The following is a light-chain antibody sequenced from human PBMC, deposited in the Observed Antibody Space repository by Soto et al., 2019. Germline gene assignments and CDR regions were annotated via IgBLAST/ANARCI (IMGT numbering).Light chain of an antibody. CDR3: SSFTTSSTWV. V-gene: IGLV2-8*01. J-gene: IGLJ3*02. CDR2: EVN. CDR1: SNDVGAYNF. Sequence: QSALTQPPSASGSPGQSVTISCTGTSNDVGAYNFISWYQQHPGKAPKLMIYEVNKRPSGVPDRFSGSKSGNTASLTVSGLQAEDEADYYCSSFTTSSTWVFGGGTQLTVL.